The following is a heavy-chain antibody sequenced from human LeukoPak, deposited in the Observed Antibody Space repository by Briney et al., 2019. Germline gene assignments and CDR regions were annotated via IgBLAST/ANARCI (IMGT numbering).Heavy chain of an antibody. CDR3: ARGGSSWYMNYYYYMDV. CDR2: IYYSGST. V-gene: IGHV4-59*01. Sequence: SETLSLTCTVSGGSISSYYWSWIRQPPGKGLEWIGYIYYSGSTNYNPSLKSRVTISVDTSKNQFSLKLSSVTAADTAVYYCARGGSSWYMNYYYYMDVWGKGTTVTVSS. D-gene: IGHD6-13*01. J-gene: IGHJ6*03. CDR1: GGSISSYY.